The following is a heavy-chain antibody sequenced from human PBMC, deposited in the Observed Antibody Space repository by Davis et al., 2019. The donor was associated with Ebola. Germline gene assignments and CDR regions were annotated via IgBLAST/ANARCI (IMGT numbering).Heavy chain of an antibody. J-gene: IGHJ5*02. V-gene: IGHV1-69*13. CDR3: ARDVVVVAPTDWFDP. CDR1: GGTFSSYA. D-gene: IGHD2-15*01. CDR2: IIPIFGTA. Sequence: AASVKVSCKASGGTFSSYAISWVRQAPGQGLEWMGGIIPIFGTANYAQKFQGRVTITADESTSTAYMELSSLRSDDTAVYYCARDVVVVAPTDWFDPWGQGTLVTVSS.